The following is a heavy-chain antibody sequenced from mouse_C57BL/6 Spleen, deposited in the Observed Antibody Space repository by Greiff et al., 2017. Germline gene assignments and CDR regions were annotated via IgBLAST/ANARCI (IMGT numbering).Heavy chain of an antibody. CDR3: ASYDGYSSYAMDY. CDR1: GYTFTSYW. D-gene: IGHD2-3*01. Sequence: QVQLQQPGAELVRPGSSVKLSCKASGYTFTSYWMHWVKQRPIQGLEWIGNIDPSDSETHYNQKFKDKATLTVDKSSSTAYRQLSSLTSEDSAVYYCASYDGYSSYAMDYWGQGTSVTVSS. J-gene: IGHJ4*01. CDR2: IDPSDSET. V-gene: IGHV1-52*01.